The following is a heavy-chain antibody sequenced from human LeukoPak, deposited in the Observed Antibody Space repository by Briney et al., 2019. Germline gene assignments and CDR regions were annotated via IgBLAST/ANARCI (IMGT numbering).Heavy chain of an antibody. V-gene: IGHV4-59*08. CDR3: ARRRTGSTVEGFDY. D-gene: IGHD1-7*01. CDR1: GGSISSYY. Sequence: SETLSLTCTVSGGSISSYYWSWIRQPPGKGLGWIGYIYYSGSTNYNPSLKSRVTISVDTSKNQFSLKLSSVTAADTAVYYCARRRTGSTVEGFDYWGQGTLVTVSS. J-gene: IGHJ4*02. CDR2: IYYSGST.